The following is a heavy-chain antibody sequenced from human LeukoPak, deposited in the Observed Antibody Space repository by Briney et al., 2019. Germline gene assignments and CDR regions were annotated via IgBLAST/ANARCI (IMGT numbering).Heavy chain of an antibody. CDR3: ARHPDHWFDP. J-gene: IGHJ5*02. V-gene: IGHV3-7*01. CDR2: IKQDGSEK. Sequence: GGSLRLSCAASGFTFSSYWMTWARQAPGKGLEWVANIKQDGSEKRYVDSVKGRFTISRDNAKHSLYLQMNSLRAEDTAVYYCARHPDHWFDPWGQGTLVTVSS. CDR1: GFTFSSYW.